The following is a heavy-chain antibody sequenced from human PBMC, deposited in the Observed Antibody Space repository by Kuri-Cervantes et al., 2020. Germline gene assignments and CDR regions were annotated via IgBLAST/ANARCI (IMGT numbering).Heavy chain of an antibody. CDR3: TTVYYDSRGYYSGLFDY. V-gene: IGHV3-15*01. CDR1: GFTFSDAW. J-gene: IGHJ4*02. Sequence: GGSLRLSCAASGFTFSDAWMRWVRQAPGKGLEWVGRIKSKTDVGTTDYTAPVKGRFTISRDDSKNTLYLQMNSLKTEDTAVYYCTTVYYDSRGYYSGLFDYWGQGTLVTISS. CDR2: IKSKTDVGTT. D-gene: IGHD3-22*01.